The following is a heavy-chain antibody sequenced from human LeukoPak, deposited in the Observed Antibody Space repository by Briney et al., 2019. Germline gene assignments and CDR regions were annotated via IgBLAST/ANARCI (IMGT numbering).Heavy chain of an antibody. CDR3: ARTLGYCSGGNCYPPGY. J-gene: IGHJ4*02. V-gene: IGHV3-30*04. D-gene: IGHD2-15*01. CDR2: VSPDNVNK. Sequence: GGSLRLSCSASGFTFTSFTLSWVRQAPGKGLEWVALVSPDNVNKYYADSVKGRFTISRDNSKNTLYLQMNSLRAEDTAVYYCARTLGYCSGGNCYPPGYWGQGTLVIVSS. CDR1: GFTFTSFT.